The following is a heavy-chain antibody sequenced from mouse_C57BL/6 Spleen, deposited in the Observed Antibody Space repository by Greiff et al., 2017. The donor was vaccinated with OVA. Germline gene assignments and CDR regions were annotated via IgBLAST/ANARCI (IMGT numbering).Heavy chain of an antibody. V-gene: IGHV1-80*01. CDR2: IYPGDGDT. D-gene: IGHD1-1*01. J-gene: IGHJ2*01. CDR1: GYAFSSYW. CDR3: ARSSLIYYYGSSYVGFDY. Sequence: VQLQQSGAELVKPGASVKISCKASGYAFSSYWMNWVKQRPGKGLEWIGQIYPGDGDTNYNGKFKGKATLTADKSSSTAYMQLSSLTSEDSAVYFCARSSLIYYYGSSYVGFDYWGQGTTLTVSS.